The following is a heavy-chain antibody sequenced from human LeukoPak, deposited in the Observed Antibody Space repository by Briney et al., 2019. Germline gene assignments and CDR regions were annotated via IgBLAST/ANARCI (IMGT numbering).Heavy chain of an antibody. J-gene: IGHJ6*02. V-gene: IGHV3-53*04. CDR1: GFTVSSNY. CDR3: ARGEEASRIAAAGDYYGMDV. Sequence: GGSLRLSCAASGFTVSSNYMSWVRQAPGKGLEWVSVIYSGGSTYYADSVKGRFTISRNNSKNTLYLQMNSLRAEDTAVYYCARGEEASRIAAAGDYYGMDVWGQGTTVTVSS. D-gene: IGHD6-13*01. CDR2: IYSGGST.